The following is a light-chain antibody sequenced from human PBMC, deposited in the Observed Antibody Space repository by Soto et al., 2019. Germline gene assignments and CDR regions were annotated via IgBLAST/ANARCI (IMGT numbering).Light chain of an antibody. CDR1: QSVGDY. CDR2: GAS. J-gene: IGKJ4*01. CDR3: QQLSKLPRT. Sequence: EILLTQSPATLSLSPGERATLSCRASQSVGDYLAWYQQRPGQAPRLLIYGASKRATGIPASFSASGSDTDFTLAIICLEPDEFAVYFCQQLSKLPRTFGGGNKIEVK. V-gene: IGKV3-11*01.